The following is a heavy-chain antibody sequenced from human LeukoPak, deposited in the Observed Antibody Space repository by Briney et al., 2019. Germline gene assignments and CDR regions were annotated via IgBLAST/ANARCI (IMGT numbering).Heavy chain of an antibody. D-gene: IGHD2-2*01. J-gene: IGHJ6*03. V-gene: IGHV3-7*01. CDR2: IQQDGSEK. Sequence: PGGSLGLSCVASGFTFSNYWMSWVRQAPGKGLEWVANIQQDGSEKYYVDSVKGRFTISRDNAKNSLYLQMNSLRAEDTAVYYCARERIGYCSRTSCYLERYYYYMDVWGKGTTVTVSS. CDR3: ARERIGYCSRTSCYLERYYYYMDV. CDR1: GFTFSNYW.